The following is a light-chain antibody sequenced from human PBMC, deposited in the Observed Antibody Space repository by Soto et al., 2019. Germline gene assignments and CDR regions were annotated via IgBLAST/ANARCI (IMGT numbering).Light chain of an antibody. CDR1: SSNIGNNA. CDR2: YDN. CDR3: AAWDDSLNGYV. Sequence: QSVLTQPPSVSEAPRQRVTISCSGSSSNIGNNAVNWYQQLPGKAPKLLMFYDNLLPSGVSDRFSGSKSGTSASLAISGLQSEDEADYYCAAWDDSLNGYVFGTGTKVHRP. J-gene: IGLJ1*01. V-gene: IGLV1-36*01.